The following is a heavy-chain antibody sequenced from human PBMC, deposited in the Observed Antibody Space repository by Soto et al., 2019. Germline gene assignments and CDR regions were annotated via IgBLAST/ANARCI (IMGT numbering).Heavy chain of an antibody. V-gene: IGHV6-1*01. CDR3: ARGSILGYYYYYYMDV. Sequence: SQTLSLTCAISGDSVSSNSAAWNWIRQSPSRGLEWLGRTYYRSKWYNDYAVSVKSRITINPDTSKNQFSLQLNSATPEDTAVYYCARGSILGYYYYYYMDVWGKGTTVTVSS. D-gene: IGHD2-21*01. CDR2: TYYRSKWYN. J-gene: IGHJ6*03. CDR1: GDSVSSNSAA.